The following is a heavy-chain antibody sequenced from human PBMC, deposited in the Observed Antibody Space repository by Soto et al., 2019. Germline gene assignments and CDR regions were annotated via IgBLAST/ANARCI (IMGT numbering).Heavy chain of an antibody. CDR1: GFTFSSYG. CDR3: ANKHYIVVVPAVPGAAFDI. V-gene: IGHV3-30*18. Sequence: GGSLRLSCAASGFTFSSYGMHWVRQAPGKGLEWVAVISYDGSNKYYADSMKGRFTISRDNSKNTLYLQMNSLRAEDTAVYYCANKHYIVVVPAVPGAAFDIWGQGTMVTVSS. D-gene: IGHD2-2*01. J-gene: IGHJ3*02. CDR2: ISYDGSNK.